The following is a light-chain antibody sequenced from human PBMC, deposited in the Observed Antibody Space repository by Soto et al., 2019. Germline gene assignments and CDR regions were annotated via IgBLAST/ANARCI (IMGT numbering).Light chain of an antibody. Sequence: EIVMTQSPVTLSVSPGERVTLPCRASQSVSSHLAWYQQKPGQAPGLLIYGAFTRDTGIPARFSGTGAGTEFTLTISSLQSEDFALYYCQQYNDWPLTFGQGTKVDIK. CDR1: QSVSSH. CDR3: QQYNDWPLT. CDR2: GAF. J-gene: IGKJ1*01. V-gene: IGKV3-15*01.